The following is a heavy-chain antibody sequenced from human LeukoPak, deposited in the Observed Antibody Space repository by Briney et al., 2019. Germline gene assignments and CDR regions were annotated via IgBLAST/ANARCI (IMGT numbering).Heavy chain of an antibody. J-gene: IGHJ4*02. V-gene: IGHV3-30*04. CDR2: ISYDGSNK. Sequence: GGSLRLSCAASGFTFSSYAMHWVRQAPGKGLEWVAVISYDGSNKYYAGSVKGRFTISRDNSKNTLYLQMNSLRAEDTAVYYCARGPPLFVVVVIAVDYWGQGTLVTVSS. D-gene: IGHD3-22*01. CDR1: GFTFSSYA. CDR3: ARGPPLFVVVVIAVDY.